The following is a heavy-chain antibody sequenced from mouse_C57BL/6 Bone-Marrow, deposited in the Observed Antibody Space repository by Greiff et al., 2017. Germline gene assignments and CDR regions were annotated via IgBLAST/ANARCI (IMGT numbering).Heavy chain of an antibody. J-gene: IGHJ3*01. V-gene: IGHV1-53*01. CDR1: GYTFTSYW. CDR3: ASELRLRGWFAY. CDR2: INPSNGGT. Sequence: QVQLQQPGTELVKPGASVKLSCKASGYTFTSYWMHWVKQRPGQGLEWIGKINPSNGGTNYNEKFKSKATLTVDKSSSTAYMQLSSLTSEDSAVYYCASELRLRGWFAYWGQGTLVTVSA. D-gene: IGHD3-2*02.